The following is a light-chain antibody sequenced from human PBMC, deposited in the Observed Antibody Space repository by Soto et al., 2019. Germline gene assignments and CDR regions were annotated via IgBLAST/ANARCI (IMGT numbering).Light chain of an antibody. CDR2: GAS. CDR1: QSVSSSY. V-gene: IGKV3-20*01. Sequence: EIVLTQSPGTLSLSPGERATLSCRASQSVSSSYLAWYQQKPGQAPRLLIFGASSRATGIPDRFSGRGSGTDFTLTISRLEPEDFAVYYCQQYGSSPFTFGGGTKV. J-gene: IGKJ4*01. CDR3: QQYGSSPFT.